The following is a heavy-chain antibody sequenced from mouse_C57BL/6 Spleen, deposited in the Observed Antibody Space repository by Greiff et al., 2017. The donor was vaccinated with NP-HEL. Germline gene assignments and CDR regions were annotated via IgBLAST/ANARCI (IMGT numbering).Heavy chain of an antibody. V-gene: IGHV5-4*01. CDR1: GLTFSSYA. D-gene: IGHD1-1*01. CDR2: ISDGGSYT. J-gene: IGHJ3*01. CDR3: ARDRDYYGSSAPSFAY. Sequence: EVKVVESGGGLVKPGGSLKLSCAASGLTFSSYAMSWVRQTPEKRLEWVATISDGGSYTYYLDNVKGRFTISRDNAKNNLYLQMSHLKSEDTAMYYCARDRDYYGSSAPSFAYWGQGTLVTVSA.